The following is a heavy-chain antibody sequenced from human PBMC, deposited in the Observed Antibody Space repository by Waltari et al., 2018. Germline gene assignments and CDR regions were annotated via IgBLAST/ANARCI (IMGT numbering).Heavy chain of an antibody. D-gene: IGHD3-10*01. CDR1: EFTFSSYR. Sequence: EVQLVESGGGLVQPGGSLRLSCAASEFTFSSYRMNWVRQAPGKGLEWVSYISSSSTTIYYADSVNGRFTSSRDKAKNSLYLQMNSLRDEDTAVYYCARENYYGSGTYPMDVWGKGTTVTVSS. V-gene: IGHV3-48*02. CDR3: ARENYYGSGTYPMDV. CDR2: ISSSSTTI. J-gene: IGHJ6*04.